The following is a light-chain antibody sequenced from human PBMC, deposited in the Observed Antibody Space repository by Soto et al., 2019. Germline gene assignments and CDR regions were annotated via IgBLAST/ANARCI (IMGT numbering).Light chain of an antibody. CDR1: QTLSSW. V-gene: IGKV1-5*03. CDR3: QHYNIYSEA. J-gene: IGKJ1*01. CDR2: KAS. Sequence: DIQMTQSPSTLSGSVGDRVTITCRASQTLSSWLAWYQQKPGKAPKLLIYKASTLKSGVPSRFSGSGSGTEFTLTISSLQPDDFATYYCQHYNIYSEAFGQGTKVDIK.